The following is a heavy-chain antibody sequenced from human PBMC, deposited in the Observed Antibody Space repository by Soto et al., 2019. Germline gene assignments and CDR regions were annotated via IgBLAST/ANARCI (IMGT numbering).Heavy chain of an antibody. Sequence: QVQLAESGGGVVQPGRSLRLSCAASGFTFSSYGMHWVRQAPGKELEWVAVISYDGSNKYYADSVKGRFTISRDNSKNTLYLQMNSLRAEATAVYYCAKDRTGYGDSFTEDWGQGTLVTVSS. CDR1: GFTFSSYG. V-gene: IGHV3-30*18. J-gene: IGHJ4*02. D-gene: IGHD4-17*01. CDR3: AKDRTGYGDSFTED. CDR2: ISYDGSNK.